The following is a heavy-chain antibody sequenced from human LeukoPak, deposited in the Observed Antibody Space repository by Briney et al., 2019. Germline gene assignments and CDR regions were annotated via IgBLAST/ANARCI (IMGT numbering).Heavy chain of an antibody. V-gene: IGHV4-59*11. CDR1: GGSICSHY. CDR2: IYYSGST. CDR3: ARGAANFDY. Sequence: SETLSLTCTVSGGSICSHYWSWIRQPPGKGLEWIGYIYYSGSTNYNPSLKSRVTISVDTSKNQFSLKLSSVTAADTAVYYCARGAANFDYWGQGTLVTVSS. J-gene: IGHJ4*02. D-gene: IGHD2-15*01.